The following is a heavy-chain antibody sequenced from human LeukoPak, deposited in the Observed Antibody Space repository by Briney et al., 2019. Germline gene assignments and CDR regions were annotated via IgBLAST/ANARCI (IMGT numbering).Heavy chain of an antibody. CDR1: GGSISSYY. CDR3: ARVNLDTALYGAFDI. J-gene: IGHJ3*02. D-gene: IGHD5-18*01. Sequence: ETLSLTCPVSGGSISSYYWSWIRQPPGKGLEWIGYIYYSGTTNYNPSLKSRVTISVDTSKNQFSLKLSSVTAADTAVYYCARVNLDTALYGAFDIWGQGTMVTVSS. CDR2: IYYSGTT. V-gene: IGHV4-59*01.